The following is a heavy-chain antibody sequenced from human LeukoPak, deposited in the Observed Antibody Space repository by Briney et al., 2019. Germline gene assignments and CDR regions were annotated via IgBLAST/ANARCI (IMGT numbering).Heavy chain of an antibody. Sequence: SVKVSCKASGGTFSSYAISWVRQAPGQGLEWMGRIIPILGIANYAQKLQGRVTITADKSTSTAYMELSSLRSEDTAVYYCARDIRGSSPDYYYYGMDVWGQGTTVTVSS. D-gene: IGHD6-6*01. CDR1: GGTFSSYA. CDR3: ARDIRGSSPDYYYYGMDV. CDR2: IIPILGIA. V-gene: IGHV1-69*04. J-gene: IGHJ6*02.